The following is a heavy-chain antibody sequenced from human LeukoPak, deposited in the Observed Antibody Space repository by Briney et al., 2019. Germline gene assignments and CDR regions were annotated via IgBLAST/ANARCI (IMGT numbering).Heavy chain of an antibody. J-gene: IGHJ6*03. D-gene: IGHD3-10*01. CDR3: ARSRAPHFGELFLPTNYMDV. V-gene: IGHV1-46*01. Sequence: ASVKVSCKAFGYTFTSNYMHWVRQAPGQGPEWMGVISPSGGSTTYAQKFQGRVTLTRDMSTSTGYLELSSLRSEDTAVYYCARSRAPHFGELFLPTNYMDVWGKGTTVTVSS. CDR2: ISPSGGST. CDR1: GYTFTSNY.